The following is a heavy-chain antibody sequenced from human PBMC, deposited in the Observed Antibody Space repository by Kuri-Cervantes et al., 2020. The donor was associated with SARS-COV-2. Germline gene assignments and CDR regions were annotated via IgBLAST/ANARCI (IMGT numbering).Heavy chain of an antibody. CDR2: ISSTGDTI. D-gene: IGHD1-26*01. V-gene: IGHV3-48*03. Sequence: GESLKISCTASGFTFGDYAMSWFRQAPGKGLEWVSYISSTGDTIYYADSVKGRFTISRDNAKNSLYLQMNSLRAEDTAVYYCTRWRVGAKTWGQGTLVTVSS. CDR3: TRWRVGAKT. CDR1: GFTFGDYA. J-gene: IGHJ4*02.